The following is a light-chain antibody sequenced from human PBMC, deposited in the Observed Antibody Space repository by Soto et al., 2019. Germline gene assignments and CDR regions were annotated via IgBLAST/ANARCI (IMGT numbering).Light chain of an antibody. J-gene: IGKJ1*01. CDR2: QAS. CDR1: QSIGSW. Sequence: DIQMTQSPSTLSASVGDRVTITCRASQSIGSWMAWYQQKPGKAPKLLIYQASNLESGVPSRFSGSGSGTELTLAISSLQPDDFATYYCQQYNNYWTFGQGTKVEIK. CDR3: QQYNNYWT. V-gene: IGKV1-5*03.